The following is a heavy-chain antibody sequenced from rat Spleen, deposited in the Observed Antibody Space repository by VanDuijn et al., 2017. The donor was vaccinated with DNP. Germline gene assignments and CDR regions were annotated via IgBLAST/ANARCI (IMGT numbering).Heavy chain of an antibody. CDR3: ARQRVTLSWDWYFDF. D-gene: IGHD1-12*01. Sequence: EVQLVESGGGPVQPGRSLKLSCVASGFIFSNYWMTWIRQAPTKGLEWVATINYDGSSTYFRDSVKGRFTISRDNAKSTLYLQVNSLRSEDTATYYCARQRVTLSWDWYFDFWGPGTMVTVSS. J-gene: IGHJ1*01. V-gene: IGHV5-29*01. CDR2: INYDGSST. CDR1: GFIFSNYW.